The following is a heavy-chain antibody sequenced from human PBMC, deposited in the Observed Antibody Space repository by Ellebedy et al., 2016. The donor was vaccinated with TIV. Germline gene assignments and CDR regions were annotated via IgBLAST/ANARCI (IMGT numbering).Heavy chain of an antibody. V-gene: IGHV3-23*01. Sequence: GGSLRLXXAASGFTFSSYAMSWVRQAPGKGLEWVSAISGSGGSTYYADSVKGRFTISRDNSKNTLYLQMNSLTPEDTAVYYCARLTGTCDYWGQGTLVTVSS. CDR3: ARLTGTCDY. D-gene: IGHD1/OR15-1a*01. CDR2: ISGSGGST. J-gene: IGHJ4*02. CDR1: GFTFSSYA.